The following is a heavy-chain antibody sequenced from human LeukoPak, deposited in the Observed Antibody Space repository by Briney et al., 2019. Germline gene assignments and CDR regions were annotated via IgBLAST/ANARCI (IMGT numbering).Heavy chain of an antibody. V-gene: IGHV4-59*01. J-gene: IGHJ4*02. CDR3: ARGYGDFRVEGRYFHS. CDR2: IYYSGST. CDR1: GGSISGYY. Sequence: SETLSLTCTVSGGSISGYYWSWIRQPPGKGLEWIGYIYYSGSTNYNPSLKSRVTISIDTSKNQFSLKLSSVTAADTAVYYCARGYGDFRVEGRYFHSWGQGTLVTVSS. D-gene: IGHD4-17*01.